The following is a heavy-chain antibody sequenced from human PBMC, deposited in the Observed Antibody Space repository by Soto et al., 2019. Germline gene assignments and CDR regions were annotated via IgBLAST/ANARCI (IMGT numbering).Heavy chain of an antibody. CDR2: IIPIFGTA. D-gene: IGHD3-3*01. CDR1: GGTFSSYA. J-gene: IGHJ4*02. Sequence: QVQLVQSGAEVKKPGSSVKVSCKASGGTFSSYAISWVRQAPGQGREWMGGIIPIFGTANYAQKFQGRVTITADKSPSTAYMELSSLRSEDTAVYYCARGGPLLHGYYTYYFEYWGQGTLVTVSS. V-gene: IGHV1-69*06. CDR3: ARGGPLLHGYYTYYFEY.